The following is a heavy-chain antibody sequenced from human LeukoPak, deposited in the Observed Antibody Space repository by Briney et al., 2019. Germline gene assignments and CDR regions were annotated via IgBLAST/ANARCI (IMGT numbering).Heavy chain of an antibody. Sequence: VASVKVSCKVSGYTLTELSMHWVRQAPGKGLEWMGGFDPEDGETIYAQKFQGRVTMTEDTSTDTAYMELSSLRSEDTAVYYCARSPPAYYDILTGYYFVGSYFDYWGQGTLVTVSS. CDR2: FDPEDGET. CDR1: GYTLTELS. V-gene: IGHV1-24*01. CDR3: ARSPPAYYDILTGYYFVGSYFDY. J-gene: IGHJ4*02. D-gene: IGHD3-9*01.